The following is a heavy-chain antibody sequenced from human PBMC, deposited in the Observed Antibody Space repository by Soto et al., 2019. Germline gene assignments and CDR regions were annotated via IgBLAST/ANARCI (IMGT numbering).Heavy chain of an antibody. V-gene: IGHV3-23*01. D-gene: IGHD6-6*01. CDR2: ISGSGGRT. CDR3: AKHRYSTSSGFDY. CDR1: GFTFSSYD. Sequence: GGSLRLSCAASGFTFSSYDMSWVRQAPGKGLEWVSGISGSGGRTYYADSVKGRFTISRDNSKNTLHLQMNSLRAEDTAVYYCAKHRYSTSSGFDYWGQGTLVTVSS. J-gene: IGHJ4*02.